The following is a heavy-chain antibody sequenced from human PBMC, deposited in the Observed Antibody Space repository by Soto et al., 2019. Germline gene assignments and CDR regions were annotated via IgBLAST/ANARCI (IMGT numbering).Heavy chain of an antibody. CDR2: IYYSGST. CDR1: GGSISSSSYY. J-gene: IGHJ4*02. D-gene: IGHD6-13*01. V-gene: IGHV4-39*01. Sequence: SETLSLTCTVSGGSISSSSYYWGWIRQPPGKGLEWIGIIYYSGSTYYNPSLKSRVTISVDTSKNQFSLKLSSVTAADTAVYYCARAWYSSSWYFDYWGQGTLVTVSS. CDR3: ARAWYSSSWYFDY.